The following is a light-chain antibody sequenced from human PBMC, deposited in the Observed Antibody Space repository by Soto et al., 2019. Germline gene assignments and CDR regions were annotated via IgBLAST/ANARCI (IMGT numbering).Light chain of an antibody. V-gene: IGKV3-11*01. CDR2: DAS. J-gene: IGKJ1*01. Sequence: EIVLTQSPAILSLSPGERATHSCRATHSIGTYLAWYQHKPGQAPRLLIYDASNRATGIPARFSGGGSGTDFTLTISSLEPEDFAVYFCQLRDNWPHTFGQGTKVEIK. CDR3: QLRDNWPHT. CDR1: HSIGTY.